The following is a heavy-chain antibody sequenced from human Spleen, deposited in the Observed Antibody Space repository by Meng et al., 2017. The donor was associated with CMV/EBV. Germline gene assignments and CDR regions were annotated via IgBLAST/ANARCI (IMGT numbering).Heavy chain of an antibody. CDR1: GGSFSGYY. CDR3: ARGGGGSYYY. J-gene: IGHJ4*02. Sequence: SLTCAVDGGSFSGYYWSWIRQPPGKGLECIGEINHSGSTNYNPSLKSRVTISVDTSKNQFSLKLSSVTAADTAVYYCARGGGGSYYYWGQGTLVTVSS. CDR2: INHSGST. D-gene: IGHD1-26*01. V-gene: IGHV4-34*01.